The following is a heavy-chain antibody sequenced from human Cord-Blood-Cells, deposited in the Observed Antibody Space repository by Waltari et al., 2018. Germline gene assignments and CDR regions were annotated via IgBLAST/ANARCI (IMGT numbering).Heavy chain of an antibody. J-gene: IGHJ3*02. Sequence: EVQLVESGGGVVRPGGSLRLSCAASGFTFDDYGMSWVRQAPGKGLEWVSGINWNGGSTGYADSVKGRFTISRDNAKNSLYLQMNSLRAEDTALYHCARHYYDSNGYYAFDIWGQGTMVTVSS. CDR3: ARHYYDSNGYYAFDI. CDR2: INWNGGST. V-gene: IGHV3-20*01. D-gene: IGHD3-22*01. CDR1: GFTFDDYG.